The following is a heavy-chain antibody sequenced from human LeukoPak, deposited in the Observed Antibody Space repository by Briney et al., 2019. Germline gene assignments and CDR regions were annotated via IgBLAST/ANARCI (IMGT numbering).Heavy chain of an antibody. CDR3: ARSTIFGVVIDSNWFDP. CDR1: GGSISSGDYY. CDR2: IYYSGST. D-gene: IGHD3-3*01. J-gene: IGHJ5*02. Sequence: SQTLSLTCTVSGGSISSGDYYWGWIRQPPGKGLEWIGYIYYSGSTYYNPSLKSRVTISVDTSKNQFSLKLSSVTAADTAVYYCARSTIFGVVIDSNWFDPWGQGTLVTVSS. V-gene: IGHV4-30-4*08.